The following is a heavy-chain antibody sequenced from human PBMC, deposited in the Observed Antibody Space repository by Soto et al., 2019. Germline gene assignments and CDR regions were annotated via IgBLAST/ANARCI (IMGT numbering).Heavy chain of an antibody. V-gene: IGHV1-46*03. D-gene: IGHD5-18*01. CDR1: GYTFTSYY. Sequence: ASVKVSCKASGYTFTSYYMHWVRQAPGQGLEWMGIINPSGGSTSYAQKFQGRVTMTRDTSTSTVYMELSSLRSEDTAVYYCARGEDTAMVIGGYYFDYWGQGTLATVSS. CDR3: ARGEDTAMVIGGYYFDY. CDR2: INPSGGST. J-gene: IGHJ4*02.